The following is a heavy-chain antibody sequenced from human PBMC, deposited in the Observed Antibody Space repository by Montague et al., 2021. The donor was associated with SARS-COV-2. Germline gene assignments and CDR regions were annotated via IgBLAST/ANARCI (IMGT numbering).Heavy chain of an antibody. CDR2: IKQDGSEK. CDR1: GFTFSSYW. Sequence: SLRLSCSASGFTFSSYWMSWVRQAPGKGLEWVANIKQDGSEKYYXDSVKGRFTISRDNAKNSLYLQMNSLRAEDTAVYYCARDRYFDWLFNWFDPWGQGTLVTASS. CDR3: ARDRYFDWLFNWFDP. V-gene: IGHV3-7*01. J-gene: IGHJ5*02. D-gene: IGHD3-9*01.